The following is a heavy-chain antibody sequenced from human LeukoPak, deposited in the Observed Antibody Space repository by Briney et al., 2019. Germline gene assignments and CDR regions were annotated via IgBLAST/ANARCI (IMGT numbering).Heavy chain of an antibody. J-gene: IGHJ4*02. D-gene: IGHD4-17*01. V-gene: IGHV4-39*07. CDR3: ARYDYGDYVLDY. CDR1: GDSVSSSNYY. CDR2: IYYSGST. Sequence: SETLSLTCTVSGDSVSSSNYYWAWIRQPPGKGLEWIGNIYYSGSTYYNPSLKSRVTISVDTSKNQFSLKLSSVTAADTAVYYCARYDYGDYVLDYWGQGTLVTVSS.